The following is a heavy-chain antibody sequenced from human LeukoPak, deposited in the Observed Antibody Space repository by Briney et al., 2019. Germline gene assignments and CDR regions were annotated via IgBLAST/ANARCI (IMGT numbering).Heavy chain of an antibody. D-gene: IGHD6-6*01. CDR2: ISYDGSNK. V-gene: IGHV3-30*18. CDR1: GFPFSSYA. Sequence: GGSLRLSCAASGFPFSSYAMTWVRQAPGKGLEWVAVISYDGSNKYYADSVKGRFTISRDNSKNTLYLQMNSLRGEDTAVYYCAKDRSSSAGLYFDYWGQGTLVTVSS. J-gene: IGHJ4*02. CDR3: AKDRSSSAGLYFDY.